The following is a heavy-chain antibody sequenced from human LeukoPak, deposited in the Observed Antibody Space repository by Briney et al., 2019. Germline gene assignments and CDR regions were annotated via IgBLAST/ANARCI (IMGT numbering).Heavy chain of an antibody. CDR1: GGTFSSYA. D-gene: IGHD1-14*01. J-gene: IGHJ5*02. V-gene: IGHV1-69*01. CDR3: ARSEVPGPHMDNWFDP. CDR2: IIPIFGTA. Sequence: GSSVKVSCKASGGTFSSYAISWVRQAPGQGLEWMGGIIPIFGTANYAQKFQGRVTITADESTSTAYMELSSLRSEDTAVYYCARSEVPGPHMDNWFDPWGQGTLVTVSS.